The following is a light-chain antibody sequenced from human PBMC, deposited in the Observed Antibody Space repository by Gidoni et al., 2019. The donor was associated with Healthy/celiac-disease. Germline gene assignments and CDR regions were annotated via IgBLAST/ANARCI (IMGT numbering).Light chain of an antibody. CDR1: SSNIGNNY. CDR3: GTWDSSLSAWV. Sequence: QSVLTQPPSVSAAPGQKVTISCSGRSSNIGNNYVSWYQQLPGTAPNLLIYDNNKRPSGIPDRFSGAKSGTSATLGITGLQTGDEADDYCGTWDSSLSAWVFGGGTKLTVL. J-gene: IGLJ3*02. CDR2: DNN. V-gene: IGLV1-51*01.